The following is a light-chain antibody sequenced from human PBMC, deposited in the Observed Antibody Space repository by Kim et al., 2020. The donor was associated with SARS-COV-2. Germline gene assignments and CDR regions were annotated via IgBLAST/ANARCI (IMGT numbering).Light chain of an antibody. CDR1: QSISNTY. CDR3: QQYGSSPWT. Sequence: EIVLTQSPGTLSLSPVERATLSCRTSQSISNTYVAWFRQKPGQAPRLLIYDTSRRATGIPDRFSGSGSGTDFTLTISRLGPEDFAVYYCQQYGSSPWTFGQGTKVDIK. CDR2: DTS. J-gene: IGKJ1*01. V-gene: IGKV3-20*01.